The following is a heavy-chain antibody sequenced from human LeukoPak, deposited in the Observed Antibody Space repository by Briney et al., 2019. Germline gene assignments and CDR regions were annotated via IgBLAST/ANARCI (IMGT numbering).Heavy chain of an antibody. CDR1: GGTFSSYA. J-gene: IGHJ4*02. CDR3: ARQKTLAAAGTMDY. V-gene: IGHV1-69*05. D-gene: IGHD6-13*01. Sequence: ASVKVSCKASGGTFSSYAISWVRQAPGQGLEWMGGIIPIFGTANYAQKFQGRVTITTDESTSTAYMELSSLRSEDTAVYYCARQKTLAAAGTMDYWGQGTLVTVSS. CDR2: IIPIFGTA.